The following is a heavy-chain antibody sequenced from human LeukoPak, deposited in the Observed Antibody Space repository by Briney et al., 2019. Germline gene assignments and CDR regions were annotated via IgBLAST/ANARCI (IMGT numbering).Heavy chain of an antibody. J-gene: IGHJ4*02. CDR2: ISWNSGSI. Sequence: PGGSLRLSCAASGFTFDDYAMHSVRQAPGKGLEWVSGISWNSGSIGYADSVKGRFTISRDNAKNSLYLQMNSLRAEDTALYYCAKDFQYYDSSGYLDYWGQGTLVTVSS. D-gene: IGHD3-22*01. CDR3: AKDFQYYDSSGYLDY. V-gene: IGHV3-9*01. CDR1: GFTFDDYA.